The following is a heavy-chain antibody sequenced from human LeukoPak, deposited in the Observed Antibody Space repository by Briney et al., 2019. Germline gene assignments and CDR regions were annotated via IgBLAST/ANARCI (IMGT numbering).Heavy chain of an antibody. V-gene: IGHV3-33*01. CDR1: GFTFSSYG. CDR2: IWYDGSNK. CDR3: ARVPKVWSPEWALDY. Sequence: PGRSLRLSCAASGFTFSSYGMRWVRQAPGKGLEWVAVIWYDGSNKYYADSVKGRFTISRDNSKNTLYLQMNSLRAEDTAVYYCARVPKVWSPEWALDYWGQGTLVTVSS. J-gene: IGHJ4*02. D-gene: IGHD2-21*01.